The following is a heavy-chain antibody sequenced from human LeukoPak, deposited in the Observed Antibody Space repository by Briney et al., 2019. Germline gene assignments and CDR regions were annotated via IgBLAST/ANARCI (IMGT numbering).Heavy chain of an antibody. V-gene: IGHV4-39*01. CDR2: IYYSGST. CDR1: GGSISSSSYY. Sequence: PSETLSLTCTVSGGSISSSSYYWGWIRQPPGKGLGWIGSIYYSGSTYYNPSLKSRVTISVDTSKNQFSLKLSSVTAADTAVYYCARYAGEAFDYWGQGTLVTVSS. CDR3: ARYAGEAFDY. J-gene: IGHJ4*02. D-gene: IGHD3-10*01.